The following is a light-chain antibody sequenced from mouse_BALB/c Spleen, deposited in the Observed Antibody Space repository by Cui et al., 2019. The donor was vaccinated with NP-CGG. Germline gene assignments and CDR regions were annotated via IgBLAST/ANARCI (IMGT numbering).Light chain of an antibody. V-gene: IGLV1*01. CDR3: ALWYSNHWV. CDR2: GTN. J-gene: IGLJ1*01. CDR1: TGAVTTSNY. Sequence: QALVTQESALTTSPGETVTLTCRSSTGAVTTSNYANWVQEKPDHLFTGLIGGTNNRVPGVPARFSGSLIGDKAALTITGAQTEDETIYFCALWYSNHWVFGGGTNLTVL.